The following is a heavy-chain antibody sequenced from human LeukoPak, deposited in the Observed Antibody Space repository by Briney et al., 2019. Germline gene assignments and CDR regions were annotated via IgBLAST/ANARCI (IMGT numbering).Heavy chain of an antibody. Sequence: SQTLSLTCAVSGGSISSGGYSWSWIRQPPGKGLEWIGYIYHSGSTYYNPSLKRRVTISVDRSKNQFSLKLSSVTAADTAVYYCARDLLAAAGSGLGYWGQGTLVTVSS. V-gene: IGHV4-30-2*01. CDR1: GGSISSGGYS. D-gene: IGHD6-13*01. J-gene: IGHJ4*02. CDR3: ARDLLAAAGSGLGY. CDR2: IYHSGST.